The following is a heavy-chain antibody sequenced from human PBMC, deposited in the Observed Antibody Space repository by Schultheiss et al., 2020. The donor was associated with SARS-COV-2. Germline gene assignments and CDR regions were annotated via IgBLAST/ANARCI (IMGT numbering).Heavy chain of an antibody. D-gene: IGHD6-25*01. CDR3: ARIPGFSSGDPGGMDV. V-gene: IGHV2-70*01. CDR1: RFSLSTSGMR. CDR2: IDWEDDK. J-gene: IGHJ6*02. Sequence: SGPTLVKPTETLTLTCTFSRFSLSTSGMRVSWIRQPPGKALEWLAVIDWEDDKYYSTSMKTRLTISKDTSKNQVVLTMTNMDPVDTATYYCARIPGFSSGDPGGMDVWGQGTTVTVSS.